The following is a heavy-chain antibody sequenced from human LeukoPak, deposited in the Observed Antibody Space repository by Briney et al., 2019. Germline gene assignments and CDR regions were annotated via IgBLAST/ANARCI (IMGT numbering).Heavy chain of an antibody. D-gene: IGHD4-17*01. V-gene: IGHV1-69*13. CDR3: ARGRYGDLMTGFDY. J-gene: IGHJ4*02. Sequence: ASVKVSCKASGGTFSSYAISWVRQAPGQGLEWMGGIIPIFGTANYAQKFQGRVTITADESTSTAYMELSSLRSEDTAVYYCARGRYGDLMTGFDYWGQGTLVTVSS. CDR1: GGTFSSYA. CDR2: IIPIFGTA.